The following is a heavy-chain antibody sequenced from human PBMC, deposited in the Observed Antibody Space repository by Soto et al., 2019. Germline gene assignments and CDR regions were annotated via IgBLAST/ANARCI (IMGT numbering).Heavy chain of an antibody. D-gene: IGHD3-22*01. J-gene: IGHJ5*02. V-gene: IGHV1-69*08. CDR1: GGTFSSYT. Sequence: QVQLVQSGAEVKKPGSSVKVSCKASGGTFSSYTISWVRQAPGQGLEWMGRIIPILGIANYAQKFQGRVTITADKSTSTAYMELSSLRSEDTAVYYCAREGHYYDSSGYQSGEIGNWFDPWGQGTLVTVSS. CDR2: IIPILGIA. CDR3: AREGHYYDSSGYQSGEIGNWFDP.